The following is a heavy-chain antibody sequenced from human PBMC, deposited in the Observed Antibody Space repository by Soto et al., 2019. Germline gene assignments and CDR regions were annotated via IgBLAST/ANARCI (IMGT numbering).Heavy chain of an antibody. CDR3: AKDLGYITIFGVETYYYGMDV. CDR2: ISYDGSNK. CDR1: GFTFSSYG. Sequence: GGSLRLSCAASGFTFSSYGMHWVRQAPGKGLEWVAVISYDGSNKYYADSVKGRFTISRDNSKNTLYLQMNSLRAEDTAVYYCAKDLGYITIFGVETYYYGMDVWGQGTTVTVSS. V-gene: IGHV3-30*18. J-gene: IGHJ6*02. D-gene: IGHD3-3*01.